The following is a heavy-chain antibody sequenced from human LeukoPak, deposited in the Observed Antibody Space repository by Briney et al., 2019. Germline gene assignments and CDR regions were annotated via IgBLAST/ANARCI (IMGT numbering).Heavy chain of an antibody. J-gene: IGHJ4*02. CDR1: GDSSGNSAYY. CDR3: ARNWLHGTGHYYCDY. D-gene: IGHD3-10*01. V-gene: IGHV4-39*01. Sequence: SETLSLTCTVSGDSSGNSAYYWGWMRQPPGKALVGIGSIYYDGSTYYNPSLKSRVTISVDTSTNQFALKLTSWTAADTAVYYCARNWLHGTGHYYCDYWGQGTLVTVSS. CDR2: IYYDGST.